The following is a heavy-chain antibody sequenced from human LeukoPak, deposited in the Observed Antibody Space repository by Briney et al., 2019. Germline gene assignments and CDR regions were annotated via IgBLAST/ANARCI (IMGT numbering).Heavy chain of an antibody. D-gene: IGHD3-10*01. CDR1: GFTFSSYW. Sequence: GGSLRLSCAASGFTFSSYWMSWVRQAPGKGLEWVANIKQDGSEKYYVDSVKGRFTISRENAKNSLYLQMNSLRAEDTAVYYCARDPITTVRGVIHTSYYSYGMDVWGQGTTVTVSS. V-gene: IGHV3-7*03. CDR2: IKQDGSEK. CDR3: ARDPITTVRGVIHTSYYSYGMDV. J-gene: IGHJ6*02.